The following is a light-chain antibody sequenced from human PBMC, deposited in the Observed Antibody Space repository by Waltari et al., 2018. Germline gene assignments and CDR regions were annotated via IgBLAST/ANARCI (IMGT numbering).Light chain of an antibody. V-gene: IGKV3-20*01. CDR1: ESVSRA. Sequence: EIVFTQSPGTLSLSVGERATASCRASESVSRALAWYQQKPGQAPRLFIYGASTRATGIPDRFSGSGSGTDFSLTISRLEPDDFAVYYCQHYLRLPVTFGQGTTVEI. CDR2: GAS. J-gene: IGKJ1*01. CDR3: QHYLRLPVT.